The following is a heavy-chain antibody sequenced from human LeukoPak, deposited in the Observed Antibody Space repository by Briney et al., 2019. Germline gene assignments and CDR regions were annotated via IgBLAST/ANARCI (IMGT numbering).Heavy chain of an antibody. D-gene: IGHD3-22*01. V-gene: IGHV1-46*01. J-gene: IGHJ4*02. Sequence: ASVKVSCKASGYTFTSYYMHWVRQAPGQGLEWMGIINPSGGSTSYAQKFQGRVTMTRDTSTSTVCMELSSLRSEDTAVYYCARDRGVNYYDSSGYLTWGIDYWGQGTLVTVSS. CDR2: INPSGGST. CDR1: GYTFTSYY. CDR3: ARDRGVNYYDSSGYLTWGIDY.